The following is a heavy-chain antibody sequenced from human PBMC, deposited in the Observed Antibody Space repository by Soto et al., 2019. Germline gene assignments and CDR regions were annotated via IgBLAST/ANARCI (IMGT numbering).Heavy chain of an antibody. CDR1: GASISKGKW. J-gene: IGHJ4*02. V-gene: IGHV4-4*02. CDR2: ISHSVSP. Sequence: QVQLQEAGPGLVKPSETLTLTCAVSGASISKGKWWSWVRQPPGKGLEWIGEISHSVSPHYHPSLRSRFTIEVDKSKNQFSLKFSVTAADTAMYYCTRDGDYGYSLAYWGQGTLVTVSS. D-gene: IGHD2-21*01. CDR3: TRDGDYGYSLAY.